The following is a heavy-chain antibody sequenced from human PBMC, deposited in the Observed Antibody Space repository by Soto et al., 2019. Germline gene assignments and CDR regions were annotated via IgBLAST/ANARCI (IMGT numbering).Heavy chain of an antibody. CDR1: GYTFTRYG. J-gene: IGHJ6*02. V-gene: IGHV1-18*01. Sequence: QGHLVQSEAEVKKSGASVKVSCKASGYTFTRYGISWVRQAPGQGLEWMGWISGYNGDTNYAQKVQGRVSXTXXXSXXTAYMELRSLTSDDTAVYYCAKNGQPPYYYYGLDVWGQGTKVTVSS. CDR2: ISGYNGDT. CDR3: AKNGQPPYYYYGLDV. D-gene: IGHD2-8*01.